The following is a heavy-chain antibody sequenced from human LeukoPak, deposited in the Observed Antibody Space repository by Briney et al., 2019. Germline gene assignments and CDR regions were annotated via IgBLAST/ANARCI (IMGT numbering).Heavy chain of an antibody. Sequence: GASVKVSCKASGYTFTGYYMHWVRQAPGQGLEWMGWINPNSGGTNYAQKFQGWVTMTRDTFISTAYMELSRLRSDDTAVYYCARDLAYYYDSSGLDYWGQGTLVTVSS. CDR1: GYTFTGYY. CDR3: ARDLAYYYDSSGLDY. CDR2: INPNSGGT. V-gene: IGHV1-2*04. J-gene: IGHJ4*02. D-gene: IGHD3-22*01.